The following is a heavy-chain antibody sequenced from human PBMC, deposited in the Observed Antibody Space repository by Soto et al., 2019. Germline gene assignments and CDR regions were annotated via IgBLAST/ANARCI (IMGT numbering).Heavy chain of an antibody. V-gene: IGHV4-39*01. CDR2: IYYSGST. Sequence: SETLCLTCTVAGGSISSSSYYWGWIRQPPGKGLEWIGSIYYSGSTYYNPSLKSRVTISVDTSKNQFSLKLSSVTAADTAVYYCATGGTLDAFDIWGQGTMVTVSS. J-gene: IGHJ3*02. CDR3: ATGGTLDAFDI. CDR1: GGSISSSSYY. D-gene: IGHD2-15*01.